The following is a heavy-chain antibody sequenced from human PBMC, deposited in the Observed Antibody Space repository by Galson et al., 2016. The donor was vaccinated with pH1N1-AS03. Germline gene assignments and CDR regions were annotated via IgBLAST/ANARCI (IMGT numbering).Heavy chain of an antibody. D-gene: IGHD5-18*01. V-gene: IGHV3-69-1*01. Sequence: SLRLSCAVSGFTFSNYDMNWVRLAPGKGLEWVSYISSSGTVYYTDSVKGRFTISRDKAKNSLYLQMNSLRAEDTAVYYWAGGRRGYSTGWGNYFDYWGQGTLVTVSS. CDR2: ISSSGTV. CDR3: AGGRRGYSTGWGNYFDY. J-gene: IGHJ4*02. CDR1: GFTFSNYD.